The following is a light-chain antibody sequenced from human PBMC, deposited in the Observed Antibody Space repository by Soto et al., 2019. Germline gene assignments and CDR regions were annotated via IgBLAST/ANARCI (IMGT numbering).Light chain of an antibody. CDR2: GNS. CDR1: SSNIGAGYD. V-gene: IGLV1-40*01. J-gene: IGLJ1*01. Sequence: QSALTQPASVSGAPGQRVTISCTGSSSNIGAGYDVHWYQQLPGTAPKLLIYGNSNRPSGVPDRFSGSKSGTSASLAITGLQAEDEADYYCQSYDSSLSGRYVFGTGTKVTV. CDR3: QSYDSSLSGRYV.